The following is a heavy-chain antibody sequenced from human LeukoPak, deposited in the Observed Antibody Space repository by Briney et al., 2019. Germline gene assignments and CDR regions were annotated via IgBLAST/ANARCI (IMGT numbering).Heavy chain of an antibody. CDR1: GGSFSGYY. CDR3: ARDPGYSYGYLRYWYFDL. D-gene: IGHD5-18*01. Sequence: SEPLTLTCAVYGGSFSGYYWSWIRQPPGKGLEWIGEINHSGSTNYNPSLKSRVTISVDTSKNQFSLKLSSVTAADTAVHYCARDPGYSYGYLRYWYFDLRGRGTLVTVSS. J-gene: IGHJ2*01. CDR2: INHSGST. V-gene: IGHV4-34*01.